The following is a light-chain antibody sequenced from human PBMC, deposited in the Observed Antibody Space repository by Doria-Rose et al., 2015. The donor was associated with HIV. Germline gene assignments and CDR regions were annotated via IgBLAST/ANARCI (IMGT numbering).Light chain of an antibody. J-gene: IGKJ1*01. CDR1: QNINRF. CDR2: AAS. V-gene: IGKV1-39*01. Sequence: TQSPSSLSASVGDRVTITCRASQNINRFLNWYQQKPGKVPKVLIYAASSSQSGVPSRFSGSGSRTDFTLTISSLQPEDFATYYCQQSFSTPRTFGQGTKVEIK. CDR3: QQSFSTPRT.